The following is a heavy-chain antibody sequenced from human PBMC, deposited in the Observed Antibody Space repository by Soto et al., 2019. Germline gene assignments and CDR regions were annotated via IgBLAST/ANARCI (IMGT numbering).Heavy chain of an antibody. Sequence: EVQLVESGGGLVQPGGSLRLSCVVSGFTFSNSWMTWVRQAPGKGLEWVANINQDGSKKYYVDSVEGRFTISRDNAKNSLYLQMYGLRTEDTAVYYCARDVGTALVGFSYGMDVWGLGTTVTVSS. J-gene: IGHJ6*02. CDR1: GFTFSNSW. V-gene: IGHV3-7*01. CDR3: ARDVGTALVGFSYGMDV. CDR2: INQDGSKK. D-gene: IGHD5-18*01.